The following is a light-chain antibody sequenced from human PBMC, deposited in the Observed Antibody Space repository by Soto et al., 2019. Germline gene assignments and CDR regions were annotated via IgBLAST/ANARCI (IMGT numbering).Light chain of an antibody. Sequence: DIQMTQSPSTLSASVGDRVTITCRASQSITIWLAWYQQKPGKAPNLLIYKASILESGVPSRFSGSGSGTDFPLTIDSLQPDVFATYCLLQYRSYSWPFGQGTKVEIK. J-gene: IGKJ1*01. V-gene: IGKV1-5*03. CDR3: LQYRSYSWP. CDR1: QSITIW. CDR2: KAS.